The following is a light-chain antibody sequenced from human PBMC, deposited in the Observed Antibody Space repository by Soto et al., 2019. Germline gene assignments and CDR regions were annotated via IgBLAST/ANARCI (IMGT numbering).Light chain of an antibody. Sequence: DIQMTQSPSSLSASVGDRVTITCRASQSISSYLNWYQQKPGKAPKVLIYAASTLQSGVPSRFSGSGSGTDFTLTISSLQPEDFATDYCQQTYITPPITFGQGTRLEI. J-gene: IGKJ5*01. CDR3: QQTYITPPIT. V-gene: IGKV1-39*01. CDR1: QSISSY. CDR2: AAS.